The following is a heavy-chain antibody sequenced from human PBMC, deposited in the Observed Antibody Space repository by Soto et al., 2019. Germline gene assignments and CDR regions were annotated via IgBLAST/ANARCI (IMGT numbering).Heavy chain of an antibody. Sequence: QPWWSFRPSFASSGFTFSNYAMSWVRQAPGKGLEWVSGINNNGGITHYADSVKGRFTISRDNSKNTLYLQINSLRAEDTAVYYCAQAHTSGWSSYYYYGLDVWGQGTTVTVSS. J-gene: IGHJ6*02. CDR3: AQAHTSGWSSYYYYGLDV. CDR1: GFTFSNYA. V-gene: IGHV3-23*01. CDR2: INNNGGIT. D-gene: IGHD6-19*01.